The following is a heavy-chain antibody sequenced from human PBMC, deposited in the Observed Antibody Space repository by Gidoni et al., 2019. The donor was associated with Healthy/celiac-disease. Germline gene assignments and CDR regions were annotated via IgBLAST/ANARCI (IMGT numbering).Heavy chain of an antibody. CDR2: INHSGST. Sequence: QVQLQQWGAGLLKPSETLSLTCAVYGGSFSGYYWSWIRQPPGKGLEWIGEINHSGSTNYNPSLKSRVTISVDTSKKQFSLKLSSVTAAETAVYYCAKPRSGWHRFLLDWGQGTLVTVSS. CDR3: AKPRSGWHRFLLD. D-gene: IGHD6-19*01. CDR1: GGSFSGYY. V-gene: IGHV4-34*01. J-gene: IGHJ4*02.